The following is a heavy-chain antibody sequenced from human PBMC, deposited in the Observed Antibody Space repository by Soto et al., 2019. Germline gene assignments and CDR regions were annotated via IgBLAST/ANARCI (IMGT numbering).Heavy chain of an antibody. V-gene: IGHV4-39*01. J-gene: IGHJ4*02. D-gene: IGHD6-6*01. CDR3: ARLYGSSLFDY. Sequence: QLQLQESGPGLVKPSETLSLTCTVSGGSISSNSYYWGWIRQPPGKGLEWIGTIYYSVSTYYNPSLQSRVTISVDTSKNQFSLKLSSVTAADTAVYYCARLYGSSLFDYWGQGTLVTVSS. CDR2: IYYSVST. CDR1: GGSISSNSYY.